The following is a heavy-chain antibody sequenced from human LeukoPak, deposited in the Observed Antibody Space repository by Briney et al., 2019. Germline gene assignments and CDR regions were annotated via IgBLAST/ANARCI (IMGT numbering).Heavy chain of an antibody. V-gene: IGHV4-39*07. CDR3: ARVEGIVGATGWSYYFDY. J-gene: IGHJ4*02. CDR2: IYYSGST. Sequence: SQTLSLTCTVSGGSISSSSYYWGWIRQPPGKGLEWIGSIYYSGSTYYNPSLKSRVTISVDTSKNQFSLKLSSVTAADTAVYYCARVEGIVGATGWSYYFDYWGQGTLVTVSS. D-gene: IGHD1-26*01. CDR1: GGSISSSSYY.